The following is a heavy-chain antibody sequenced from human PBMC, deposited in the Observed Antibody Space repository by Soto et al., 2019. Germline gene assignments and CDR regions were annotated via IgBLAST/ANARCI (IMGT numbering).Heavy chain of an antibody. CDR1: GYPFTTYY. CDR3: ATDDYGIFPH. Sequence: HVQLVQSGTEVKKPGASVRVSCMVSGYPFTTYYIHWVRQAPGQGLEWMGWIDPRSGGTVYEQKFQGRVNMTRDTSISTVYMDLSGLTSDDTALYYCATDDYGIFPHWGQGSLVTVSS. V-gene: IGHV1-2*02. D-gene: IGHD3-10*01. J-gene: IGHJ4*02. CDR2: IDPRSGGT.